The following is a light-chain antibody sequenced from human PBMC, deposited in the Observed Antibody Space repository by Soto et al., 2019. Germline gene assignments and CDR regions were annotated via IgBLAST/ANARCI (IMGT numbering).Light chain of an antibody. V-gene: IGLV2-14*01. J-gene: IGLJ1*01. CDR3: TSYTSRSTYV. CDR1: SSDVGGYNY. Sequence: QSVLTQPASVSGSPGQSVTISCAGTSSDVGGYNYVSWYQHHPGKVPKLMIYEISHRPSGVSHRFSGSKSGNTASLTISGLQAEDEADYYCTSYTSRSTYVFGTGTQLTVL. CDR2: EIS.